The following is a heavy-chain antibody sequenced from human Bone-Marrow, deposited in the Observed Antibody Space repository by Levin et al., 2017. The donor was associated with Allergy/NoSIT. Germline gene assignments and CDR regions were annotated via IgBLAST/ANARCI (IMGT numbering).Heavy chain of an antibody. CDR1: GDSINSNY. Sequence: SQTLSLPCTVSGDSINSNYWSWIRQSPGKGLEWIGYYFYKGNTDYTPSLKSRATISVDASKTQMSLNLHSVTAADTAVYYCARSRYTSGWSYFDHWGQGMVVTVSS. J-gene: IGHJ4*02. CDR2: YFYKGNT. D-gene: IGHD6-19*01. CDR3: ARSRYTSGWSYFDH. V-gene: IGHV4-59*01.